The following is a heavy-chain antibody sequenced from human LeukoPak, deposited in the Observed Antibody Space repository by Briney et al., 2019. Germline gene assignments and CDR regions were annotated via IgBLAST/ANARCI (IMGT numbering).Heavy chain of an antibody. CDR1: GFTFSSYA. D-gene: IGHD6-13*01. Sequence: PGGSLRLSCAASGFTFSSYAMSWVGQAPGKGLEWVSAISGSGGSTYYADSVKGRFTISRDNSKNTLYLQMNSLRAEDTAVYYCAKGFVAAAGSPGYYFDYWGQGTLVTVSS. CDR3: AKGFVAAAGSPGYYFDY. J-gene: IGHJ4*02. V-gene: IGHV3-23*01. CDR2: ISGSGGST.